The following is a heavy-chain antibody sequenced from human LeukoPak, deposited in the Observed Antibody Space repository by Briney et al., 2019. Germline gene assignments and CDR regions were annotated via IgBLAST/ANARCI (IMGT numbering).Heavy chain of an antibody. J-gene: IGHJ4*02. V-gene: IGHV4-59*01. CDR2: TYYSGST. CDR3: ARAGYDSSGYYRLFDY. D-gene: IGHD3-22*01. CDR1: GGSISSYY. Sequence: SETLSLTCTVSGGSISSYYWSWIRQPPGKGLEWIGYTYYSGSTNYNPSLKSRVTISVDTSKNQFSLKLSSVTAADTAVYYCARAGYDSSGYYRLFDYWGQGTLVTVSS.